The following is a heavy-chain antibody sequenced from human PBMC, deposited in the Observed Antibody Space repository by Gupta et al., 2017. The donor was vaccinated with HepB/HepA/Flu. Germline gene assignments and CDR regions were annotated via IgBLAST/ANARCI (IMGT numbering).Heavy chain of an antibody. D-gene: IGHD2-21*02. Sequence: QVQLQESGPGLVKPSETLSLTCTSSGGSMSSGRHYWSWIRQEPGKGLEWIGYIHDSGATSYTPSLKSRLTISIDRSQNHFSLRLSSVTAADTAVYYCARGLMTSLLPLGYWGQGTLVTVSS. V-gene: IGHV4-31*03. J-gene: IGHJ4*02. CDR1: GGSMSSGRHY. CDR2: IHDSGAT. CDR3: ARGLMTSLLPLGY.